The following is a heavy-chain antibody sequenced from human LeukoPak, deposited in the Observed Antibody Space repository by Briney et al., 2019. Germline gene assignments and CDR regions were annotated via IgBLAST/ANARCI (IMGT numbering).Heavy chain of an antibody. Sequence: GGSLRLSCAASGFTFDDYGMSWVRQAPGKGLEWVANINQRGSEIYYVDSVRGRFTISRDNAKNSLFLQMNTLRAEDTAVYYCAKDPIPTSGGSGWGYFDYWGQGTLVTVSS. V-gene: IGHV3-7*01. J-gene: IGHJ4*02. D-gene: IGHD1-26*01. CDR2: INQRGSEI. CDR1: GFTFDDYG. CDR3: AKDPIPTSGGSGWGYFDY.